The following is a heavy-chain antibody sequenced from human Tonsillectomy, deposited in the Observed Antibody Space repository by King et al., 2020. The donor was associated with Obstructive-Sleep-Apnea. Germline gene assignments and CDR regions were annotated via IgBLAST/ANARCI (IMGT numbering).Heavy chain of an antibody. CDR2: FDPSDSFT. CDR1: GYSFTSYW. V-gene: IGHV5-10-1*01. D-gene: IGHD5-24*01. Sequence: QLVQSGAEVKKPGESLRISCKGSGYSFTSYWISWVRQMPGKGLEWMGRFDPSDSFTNYSPSFQGHATTSADKSTSTAYLQWSSLKASDTAMYYCASGVGMGFDYWGQGTLVTVSS. J-gene: IGHJ4*02. CDR3: ASGVGMGFDY.